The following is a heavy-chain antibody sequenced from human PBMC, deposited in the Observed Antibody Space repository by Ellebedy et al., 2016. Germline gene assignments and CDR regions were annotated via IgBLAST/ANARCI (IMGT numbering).Heavy chain of an antibody. D-gene: IGHD2-2*01. J-gene: IGHJ4*02. CDR3: ARGPFIVVEPAAPFDY. CDR1: GFTFSSFW. CDR2: IKQDGSEK. V-gene: IGHV3-7*03. Sequence: GGSLRLSXAASGFTFSSFWMSWVRQAPGKGLEWVANIKQDGSEKYYMDSVKGRFTISRDNAKNSLYLQMNSLRAEDTAVYYCARGPFIVVEPAAPFDYWGQGTLVTVSS.